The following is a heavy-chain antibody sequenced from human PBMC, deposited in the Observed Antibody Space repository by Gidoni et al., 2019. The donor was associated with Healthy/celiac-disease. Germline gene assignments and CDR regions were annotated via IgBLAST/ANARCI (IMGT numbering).Heavy chain of an antibody. CDR3: ARSLQWLWSGYPYNWFDP. V-gene: IGHV4-30-4*01. CDR2: IYYSGST. D-gene: IGHD3-3*01. Sequence: QVQLQESGPGLVKPSQTLSLPCTVSGGSISRGDYYWSWIRQPPGKGLEWIGYIYYSGSTYYNPSLKSRVTISVDTSKNQFSLKLSSVTAADTAVYYCARSLQWLWSGYPYNWFDPWGQGTLVTVSS. J-gene: IGHJ5*02. CDR1: GGSISRGDYY.